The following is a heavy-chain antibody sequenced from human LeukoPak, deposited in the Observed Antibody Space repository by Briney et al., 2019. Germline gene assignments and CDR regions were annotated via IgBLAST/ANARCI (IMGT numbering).Heavy chain of an antibody. J-gene: IGHJ4*02. D-gene: IGHD4-11*01. V-gene: IGHV4-61*01. CDR1: GGSVSSGSYY. Sequence: PSETLSLTCTVSGGSVSSGSYYWSWIRQPPGKGLEWIGYIYYSGSTNYNPSLKSRVTISVDTSKNQFSLKLSSVTAADTAVYYCARAIYSNHRPYFDYWGQGTLVTVSS. CDR2: IYYSGST. CDR3: ARAIYSNHRPYFDY.